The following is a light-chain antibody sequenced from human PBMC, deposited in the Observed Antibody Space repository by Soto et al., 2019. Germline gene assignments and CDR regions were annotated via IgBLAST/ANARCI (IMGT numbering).Light chain of an antibody. J-gene: IGLJ1*01. Sequence: QSVLTQPPSVSGSPGQSITISCTGTSSDVGGYNYVSWYQQHPGKAPKLMIYDVSNRPSGVSNRFSGSKSGNTASLTISGLQAEDEADYYCSSYTSSSCYVFGTGTKLTVL. CDR1: SSDVGGYNY. CDR2: DVS. CDR3: SSYTSSSCYV. V-gene: IGLV2-14*01.